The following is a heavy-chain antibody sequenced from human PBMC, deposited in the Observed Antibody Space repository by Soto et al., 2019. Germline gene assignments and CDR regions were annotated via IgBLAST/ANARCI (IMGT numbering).Heavy chain of an antibody. J-gene: IGHJ6*02. Sequence: QVQLQQWGAGLLKPSETLSLTCAVSGGSFSGYYWSWIRQPPGKGLEWIWEINHSGSTNYNPSLKSRVTISVDTPKNQFSLKLSSVTAADPGVYYCARGVAAAGMGFYYYGMDVWGQGTTVTVSS. CDR2: INHSGST. V-gene: IGHV4-34*01. D-gene: IGHD6-13*01. CDR1: GGSFSGYY. CDR3: ARGVAAAGMGFYYYGMDV.